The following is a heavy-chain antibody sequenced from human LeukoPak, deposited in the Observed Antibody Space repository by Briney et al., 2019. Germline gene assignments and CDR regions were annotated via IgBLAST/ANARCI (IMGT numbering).Heavy chain of an antibody. D-gene: IGHD3-16*02. Sequence: GASVKVSCKASGGTFSSYAISRVRQAPGQGLEWMGRIIPILGIANYAQKFQGRVTITADKSTSTAYMELSSLRSEDTAVYYCASVITFGGVIVPRDAFDFWGQGTMVTVSS. J-gene: IGHJ3*01. CDR1: GGTFSSYA. CDR2: IIPILGIA. V-gene: IGHV1-69*04. CDR3: ASVITFGGVIVPRDAFDF.